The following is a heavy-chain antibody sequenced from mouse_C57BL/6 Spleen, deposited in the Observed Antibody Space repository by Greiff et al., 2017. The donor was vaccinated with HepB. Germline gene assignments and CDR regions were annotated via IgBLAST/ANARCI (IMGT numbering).Heavy chain of an antibody. D-gene: IGHD1-1*01. V-gene: IGHV1-82*01. J-gene: IGHJ3*01. Sequence: VQLQESGPELVKPGASVKISCKASGYAFSSSWMNWVKQRPGKGLEWIGRIYPGDGDTNYNGKFKGKATLTADKSSSTAYMQLSSLTSEDSAVYFCAREGYYGSSYYWGQGTLVTVSA. CDR1: GYAFSSSW. CDR2: IYPGDGDT. CDR3: AREGYYGSSYY.